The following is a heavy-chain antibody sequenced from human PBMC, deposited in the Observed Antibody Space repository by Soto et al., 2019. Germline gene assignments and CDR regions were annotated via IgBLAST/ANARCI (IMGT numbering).Heavy chain of an antibody. CDR1: GFTFSNAW. Sequence: GGSLRLSCAASGFTFSNAWMNWVRQAPGKGLEWIGRIKKRADGGTADHATPVKGRFTISRDDSKNTLYLQMNSLKTEDTAVYYCTTDDMFDYYDSSGPLSGDYWGQGTLVTVSS. CDR2: IKKRADGGTA. J-gene: IGHJ4*02. CDR3: TTDDMFDYYDSSGPLSGDY. D-gene: IGHD3-22*01. V-gene: IGHV3-15*01.